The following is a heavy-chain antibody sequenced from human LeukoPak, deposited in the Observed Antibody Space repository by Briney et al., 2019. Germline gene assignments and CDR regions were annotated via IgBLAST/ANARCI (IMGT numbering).Heavy chain of an antibody. Sequence: SLRLSCAASGFPFRDHTMHWVRRPPGKGLEWVSTISYNSGIIAYTDSVRGRFTISRDNARNSLYLQMDSLRVADTAFYYCAKDWGYGSGTYYNSWGQGTLVTVSS. CDR2: ISYNSGII. CDR1: GFPFRDHT. J-gene: IGHJ5*02. D-gene: IGHD3-10*01. CDR3: AKDWGYGSGTYYNS. V-gene: IGHV3-9*01.